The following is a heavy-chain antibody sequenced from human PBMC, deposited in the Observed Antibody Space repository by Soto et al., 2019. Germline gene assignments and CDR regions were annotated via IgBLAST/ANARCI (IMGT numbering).Heavy chain of an antibody. V-gene: IGHV1-69*02. CDR3: SVGEDDDYRHPRDAAVDI. Sequence: QIQLVQSGAEVKKPGSSVRVSCKASGGSFRSHAVTWVRQAPGQGLEWMGRIIPILDETKFAQKFQDRVTITADKSTSTVYMDLSSLTSEDTAMYFCSVGEDDDYRHPRDAAVDIWGQGTKVTVSS. CDR2: IIPILDET. D-gene: IGHD4-17*01. CDR1: GGSFRSHA. J-gene: IGHJ3*02.